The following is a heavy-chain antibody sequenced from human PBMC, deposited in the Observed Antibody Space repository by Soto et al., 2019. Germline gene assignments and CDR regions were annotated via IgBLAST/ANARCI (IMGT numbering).Heavy chain of an antibody. CDR1: GGSISSSSYY. Sequence: SETLSLTCTVSGGSISSSSYYWGWIRQPPGKGLEWFGSIYYSGSTYYNPSLKSRVTISVDTSKNQFSLKLSSVTAADTAVYYCARPYSYGSSGARASRYYGTDVWGQGTTVTVS. V-gene: IGHV4-39*01. D-gene: IGHD5-18*01. CDR3: ARPYSYGSSGARASRYYGTDV. CDR2: IYYSGST. J-gene: IGHJ6*02.